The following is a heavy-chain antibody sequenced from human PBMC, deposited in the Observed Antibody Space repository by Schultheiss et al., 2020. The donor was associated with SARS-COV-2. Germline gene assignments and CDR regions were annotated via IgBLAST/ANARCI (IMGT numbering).Heavy chain of an antibody. CDR2: INSDGSST. V-gene: IGHV3-74*01. CDR1: GFTVSSNY. Sequence: GGSLRLSCAASGFTVSSNYMSWVRQAPGKGLVWVSRINSDGSSTSYADSVKGRFTISRDNSKNTLYLQMNSLRAEDTAVYYCARDLSGGAFDIWGQGTMVTVSS. D-gene: IGHD6-19*01. J-gene: IGHJ3*02. CDR3: ARDLSGGAFDI.